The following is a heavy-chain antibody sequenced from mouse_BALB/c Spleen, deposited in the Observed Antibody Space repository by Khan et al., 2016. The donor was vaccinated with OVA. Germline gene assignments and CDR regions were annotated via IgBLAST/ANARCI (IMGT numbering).Heavy chain of an antibody. Sequence: EVQLQESGPGLVKPSQSLSLTCTVTGYSITSDYAWNWIRQFPGNTLEWMGYISYSGSTNYNPSLKSRISITRDTAKNQFLLQLNSVTTEDTATYYCARDGSRYNYAMDYWGQGTSVTVSS. CDR1: GYSITSDYA. D-gene: IGHD2-3*01. V-gene: IGHV3-2*02. CDR2: ISYSGST. J-gene: IGHJ4*01. CDR3: ARDGSRYNYAMDY.